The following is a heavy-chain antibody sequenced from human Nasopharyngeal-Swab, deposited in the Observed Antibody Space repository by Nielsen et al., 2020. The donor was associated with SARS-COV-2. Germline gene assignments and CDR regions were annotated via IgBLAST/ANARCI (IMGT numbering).Heavy chain of an antibody. V-gene: IGHV5-51*01. Sequence: GESLKISCKGSGYSFPTYWIGWVRQMPGKGLEWMGIIYPGDSDIRYSPSFQGQVTISADKSISTAYLQWSSLKASDTAIYYCVRQDTVMYKGALDIWGQGTTVTVSS. D-gene: IGHD5-18*01. J-gene: IGHJ3*02. CDR3: VRQDTVMYKGALDI. CDR1: GYSFPTYW. CDR2: IYPGDSDI.